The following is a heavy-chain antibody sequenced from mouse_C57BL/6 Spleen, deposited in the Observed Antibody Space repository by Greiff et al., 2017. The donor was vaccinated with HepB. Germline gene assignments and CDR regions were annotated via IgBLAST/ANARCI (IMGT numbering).Heavy chain of an antibody. V-gene: IGHV1-64*01. CDR2: IHPNSGST. Sequence: VQPQQPGAELVKPGASVKLSCKASGYTFTSYWMHWVKQRPGQGLEWIGMIHPNSGSTNYNEKFKSKATLTVDKSSSTAYMQLSSLTSEDSAVYYCARASSGYYYAMDYWGQGTSVTVSS. CDR3: ARASSGYYYAMDY. J-gene: IGHJ4*01. CDR1: GYTFTSYW. D-gene: IGHD3-2*02.